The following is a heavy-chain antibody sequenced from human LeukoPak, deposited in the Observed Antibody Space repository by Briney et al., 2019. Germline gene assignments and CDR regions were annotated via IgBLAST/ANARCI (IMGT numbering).Heavy chain of an antibody. V-gene: IGHV4-39*01. CDR3: ARHRFLDWLSPFDY. Sequence: PSETLSLTCTVSGGSISSSSSYWGWIRQPPGKGLEWIGGIYYSGSTYYNPSLKSRVTISVDTSKNQFSLKLSSVTAADTAVYYCARHRFLDWLSPFDYWGQGTLVTVSS. J-gene: IGHJ4*02. CDR1: GGSISSSSSY. CDR2: IYYSGST. D-gene: IGHD3-9*01.